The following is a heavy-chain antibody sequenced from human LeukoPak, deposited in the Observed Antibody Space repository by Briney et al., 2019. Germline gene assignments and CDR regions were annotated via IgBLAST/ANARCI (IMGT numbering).Heavy chain of an antibody. CDR2: INPSGGRT. V-gene: IGHV1-46*04. D-gene: IGHD6-19*01. J-gene: IGHJ5*02. CDR3: ARELRAVPGTGFDP. Sequence: GAXVXXSCKASGYTFTSYYMHWVRQAPGQGVEWMGIINPSGGRTIYAQKLQGRVTMTRETSTRTVYMEMSSLRSEDTAVYYCARELRAVPGTGFDPWGQGTLVTVSS. CDR1: GYTFTSYY.